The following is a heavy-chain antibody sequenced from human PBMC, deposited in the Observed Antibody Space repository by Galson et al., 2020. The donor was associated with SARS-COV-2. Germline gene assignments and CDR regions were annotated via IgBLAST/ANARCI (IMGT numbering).Heavy chain of an antibody. CDR1: GGSISSGGYY. J-gene: IGHJ6*03. CDR2: IHYSGST. D-gene: IGHD2-2*01. V-gene: IGHV4-31*03. Sequence: SETLSLTCSVSGGSISSGGYYWSWIRQHPGKGLEWIGYIHYSGSTYYNPSLKSRVTISVDTSKNQFSLKLSSVTAADTAVYYCARDRPDIVVVPAFYYYYMDVWGKGTTVTVSS. CDR3: ARDRPDIVVVPAFYYYYMDV.